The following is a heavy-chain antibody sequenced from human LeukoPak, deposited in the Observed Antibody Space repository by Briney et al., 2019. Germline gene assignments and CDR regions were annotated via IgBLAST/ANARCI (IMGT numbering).Heavy chain of an antibody. D-gene: IGHD3-10*01. CDR2: ISYSGST. J-gene: IGHJ6*02. CDR3: ARTASYGSGSYFGLVGYYGMDV. CDR1: GASISSGGSY. V-gene: IGHV4-31*03. Sequence: PSETLSLTCTVSGASISSGGSYWTWIRQHPGKGLEWIGYISYSGSTYYNPSLKSRVTMSVDTSKNQFSLKLSSMTAADTAVYYCARTASYGSGSYFGLVGYYGMDVWGQGTTVTVSS.